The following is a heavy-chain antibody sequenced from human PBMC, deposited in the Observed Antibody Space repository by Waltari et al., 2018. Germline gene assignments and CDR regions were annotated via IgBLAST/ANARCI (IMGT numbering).Heavy chain of an antibody. CDR3: ARVPAGSGWELHT. CDR1: GYTFTSYG. D-gene: IGHD1-26*01. Sequence: QVQLVQSGAEVTKHGASVKVHCKASGYTFTSYGISWVRKAPGKGLEWMGWISAYNGNTNYAQKLQGRVTTTTDTSTSTAYMELRSLRSDDTAVYYCARVPAGSGWELHTWGQGTLVTVSS. V-gene: IGHV1-18*01. CDR2: ISAYNGNT. J-gene: IGHJ4*02.